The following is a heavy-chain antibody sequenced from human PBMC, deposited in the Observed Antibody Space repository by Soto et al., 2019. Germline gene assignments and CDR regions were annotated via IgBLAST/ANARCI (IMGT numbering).Heavy chain of an antibody. J-gene: IGHJ5*02. CDR3: ARSLEGTTVTKWFDP. CDR2: ITPVFGTA. CDR1: ADTFNSYS. V-gene: IGHV1-69*01. Sequence: QVQLVQSGAEVKKPGSSVKVSCKASADTFNSYSLSWLRQAPGQRLEWMGGITPVFGTADYAQSFEDRLKITADDSTSTVYMELSSLRSDDTAVYYCARSLEGTTVTKWFDPWGQGALVTVSS. D-gene: IGHD4-17*01.